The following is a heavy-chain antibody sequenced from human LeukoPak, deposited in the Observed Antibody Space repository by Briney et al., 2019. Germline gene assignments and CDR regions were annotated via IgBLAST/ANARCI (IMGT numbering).Heavy chain of an antibody. Sequence: GGSLRLSCAASGFTFSSYWMHWVRQAPGKGLVWVSRINSDGSSTSYADSVKGRFTISRDNAKNTLYLQMNSLRAEDTAVYYCARGVQRRDDILTGYLDYWGQGTLVTVSS. CDR1: GFTFSSYW. J-gene: IGHJ4*02. CDR3: ARGVQRRDDILTGYLDY. V-gene: IGHV3-74*01. D-gene: IGHD3-9*01. CDR2: INSDGSST.